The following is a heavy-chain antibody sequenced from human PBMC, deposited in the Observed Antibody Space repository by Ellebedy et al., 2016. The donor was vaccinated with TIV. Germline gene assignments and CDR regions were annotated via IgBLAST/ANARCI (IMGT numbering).Heavy chain of an antibody. V-gene: IGHV4-59*12. Sequence: GSLRLSCTVSGGSISSYYWSWIRQPPGKGLECIGYIYYSGSINYNPSLKSRVTISVDTSKNQFSLKLNSVTAADTAVYYCARERLLVGVSTGISEFWGQGTLVSVSS. D-gene: IGHD1-26*01. CDR3: ARERLLVGVSTGISEF. J-gene: IGHJ4*02. CDR2: IYYSGSI. CDR1: GGSISSYY.